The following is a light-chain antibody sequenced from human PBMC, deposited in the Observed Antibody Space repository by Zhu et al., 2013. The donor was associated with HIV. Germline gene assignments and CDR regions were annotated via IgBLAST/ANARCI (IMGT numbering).Light chain of an antibody. CDR1: QSVSTSY. Sequence: EIVLTQSPGTLSLSPGERATLSCRASQSVSTSYVAWYQLKPGQAPRLLIYGASIRVTGIPARFSGSGSGTEFTLTISSLQSEDYALYFCQQYNQRPLTFGGGTKVEIK. CDR3: QQYNQRPLT. V-gene: IGKV3-20*01. J-gene: IGKJ4*01. CDR2: GAS.